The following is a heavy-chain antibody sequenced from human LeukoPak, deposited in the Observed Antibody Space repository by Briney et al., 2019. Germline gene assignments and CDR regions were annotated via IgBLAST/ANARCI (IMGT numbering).Heavy chain of an antibody. Sequence: QSGGSLRLSCAASGFTFDNHAIHWVRQAPGKGLEWVSVISWNSGNIAYADSVKGRFTISRDNAKNSLYLQMNSLRAEDTALYFCARDMSPGDYGDYLDAFDVWGQGTMVTVSS. CDR1: GFTFDNHA. V-gene: IGHV3-9*01. D-gene: IGHD4-17*01. J-gene: IGHJ3*01. CDR3: ARDMSPGDYGDYLDAFDV. CDR2: ISWNSGNI.